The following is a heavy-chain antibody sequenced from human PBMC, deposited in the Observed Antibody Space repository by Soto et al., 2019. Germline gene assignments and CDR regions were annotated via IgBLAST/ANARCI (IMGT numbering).Heavy chain of an antibody. V-gene: IGHV1-18*01. Sequence: QVQLVQSGAEVKKPGASVKVSCKASGYTFTSYGISWVRQAPGQGLEWMGWISAYNGNTNYAQKLQGRVTMTTETSTSTAYMELRSLRSDDTAVYFCARVRTYCSGGSCSYAFDIWGQGTMVTVSS. CDR3: ARVRTYCSGGSCSYAFDI. CDR1: GYTFTSYG. J-gene: IGHJ3*02. CDR2: ISAYNGNT. D-gene: IGHD2-15*01.